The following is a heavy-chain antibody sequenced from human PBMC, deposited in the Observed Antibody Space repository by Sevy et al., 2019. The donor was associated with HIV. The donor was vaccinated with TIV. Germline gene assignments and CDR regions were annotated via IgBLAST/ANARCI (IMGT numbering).Heavy chain of an antibody. CDR3: ARAACSGRSCYPLNAFDI. Sequence: GGYLRLSCAASGFTFSSYGMHWVRQAPGKGLEWVAVIWYDGSNKYYADSVKGRFTISRDNSKNTLYLQMNSLRAEDTAVYYCARAACSGRSCYPLNAFDIWGQGTMVTVSS. V-gene: IGHV3-33*01. J-gene: IGHJ3*02. CDR1: GFTFSSYG. CDR2: IWYDGSNK. D-gene: IGHD2-15*01.